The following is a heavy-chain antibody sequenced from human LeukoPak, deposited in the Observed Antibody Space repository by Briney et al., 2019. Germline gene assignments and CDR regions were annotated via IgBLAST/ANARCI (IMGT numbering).Heavy chain of an antibody. CDR3: ARVPKWLLLRYYFDY. CDR1: GFTFSDYY. D-gene: IGHD3-22*01. J-gene: IGHJ4*02. V-gene: IGHV3-11*04. Sequence: GGSLRLSCAASGFTFSDYYMSWIRQAPGKGLEWVSYISSSGSTIYYADSVKGRFTISRGNAKNSLYLQMNSLRAEDTAVYYCARVPKWLLLRYYFDYWGQGTLVTVSS. CDR2: ISSSGSTI.